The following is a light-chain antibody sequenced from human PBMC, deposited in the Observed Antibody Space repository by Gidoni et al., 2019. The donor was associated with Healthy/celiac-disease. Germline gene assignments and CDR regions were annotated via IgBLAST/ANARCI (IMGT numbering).Light chain of an antibody. CDR2: GAS. V-gene: IGKV3-15*01. Sequence: EIVMTQSPATLSAAPGEGATLSCRASQSVSSNLAWYQQKPGQAPRLLIYGASTRATGIPARFSGSGSGTEFTLTISSLQYEDFAVYYCQQYNNWPLYTFGQGTKLEIK. CDR3: QQYNNWPLYT. J-gene: IGKJ2*01. CDR1: QSVSSN.